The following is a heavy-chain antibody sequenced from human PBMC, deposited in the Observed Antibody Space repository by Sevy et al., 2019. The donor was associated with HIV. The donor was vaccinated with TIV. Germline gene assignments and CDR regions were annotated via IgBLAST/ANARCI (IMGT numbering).Heavy chain of an antibody. D-gene: IGHD5-12*01. CDR3: ARETESGYNL. Sequence: GGSLRLSCAVSGFPVRSNYISWVRQAPGKGLEWVSTIYAGGNTYYADSVKGRFSISVDKSKNIVYLQINSLRGEDTAVYYCARETESGYNLWGQGTLVTVSS. J-gene: IGHJ4*02. V-gene: IGHV3-53*01. CDR2: IYAGGNT. CDR1: GFPVRSNY.